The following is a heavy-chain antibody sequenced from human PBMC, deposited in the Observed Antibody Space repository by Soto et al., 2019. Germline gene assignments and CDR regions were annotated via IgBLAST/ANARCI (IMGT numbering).Heavy chain of an antibody. V-gene: IGHV3-74*01. J-gene: IGHJ4*02. CDR3: TRDIGGRGAL. Sequence: VSLRLCFEASGFPFSSLWFHLVRQVPGKGLVWVSRTNQHGTIIDYADFVKGRFTISRDNANNTLYLEMDSLRVEDTAVSYCTRDIGGRGALWGPGTMVTVSS. CDR1: GFPFSSLW. CDR2: TNQHGTII. D-gene: IGHD3-16*01.